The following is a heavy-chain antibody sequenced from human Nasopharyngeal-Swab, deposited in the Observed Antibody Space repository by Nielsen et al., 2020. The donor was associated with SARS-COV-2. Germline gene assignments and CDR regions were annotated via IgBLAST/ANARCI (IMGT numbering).Heavy chain of an antibody. CDR1: GFTFSSYA. J-gene: IGHJ3*02. D-gene: IGHD3-22*01. V-gene: IGHV3-30-3*01. CDR2: ISYDGSNK. Sequence: GGSLRLSCAASGFTFSSYAMHWFRQAPGKGLEWVAVISYDGSNKYYADSVKGRFTISRDNSKNTLYLQMNSLRAEDTAVYYCARDRAYYYDSSGYYSDAFDIWGQGTMVTVSS. CDR3: ARDRAYYYDSSGYYSDAFDI.